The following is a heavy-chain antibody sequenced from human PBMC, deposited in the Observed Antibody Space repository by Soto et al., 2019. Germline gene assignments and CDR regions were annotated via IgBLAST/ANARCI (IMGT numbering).Heavy chain of an antibody. CDR2: IYNTGST. V-gene: IGHV4-30-4*01. D-gene: IGHD3-22*01. Sequence: SETLSLTCTVSGASISRGDFYWSWIRQPPGKGLEWIGYIYNTGSTHDNPSLKSRVTVSVDTSKNQFSLKLSSVTAADTAVYYCARSTDYSRGYWDAFDVWGQGTMVT. J-gene: IGHJ3*01. CDR3: ARSTDYSRGYWDAFDV. CDR1: GASISRGDFY.